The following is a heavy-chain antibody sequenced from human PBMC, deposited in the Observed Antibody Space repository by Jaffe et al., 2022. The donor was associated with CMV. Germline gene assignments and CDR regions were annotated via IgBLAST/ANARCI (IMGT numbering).Heavy chain of an antibody. CDR3: AKDAVPPKGGWGSQRYYYYGMDV. V-gene: IGHV3-21*01. Sequence: EVQLVESGGGLVKPGGSLRLSCAASEFTFSTYSMNWVRQAPGKGLEWVSSISSSSSYIYYADSVKGRFTISRDNAKNSLYLQMNSLRAEDTAVYYCAKDAVPPKGGWGSQRYYYYGMDVWGQGTTVTVSS. CDR1: EFTFSTYS. D-gene: IGHD3-16*01. CDR2: ISSSSSYI. J-gene: IGHJ6*02.